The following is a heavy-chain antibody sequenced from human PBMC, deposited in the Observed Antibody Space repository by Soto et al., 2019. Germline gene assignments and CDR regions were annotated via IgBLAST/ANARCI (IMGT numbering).Heavy chain of an antibody. CDR3: SRGGIPPSGYGIAYAMDV. V-gene: IGHV4-39*01. Sequence: PSETLSLTCTVSGVSISGSRYYWGWIRQPPGRGLEWIGNIYYSGSTYYTPALKSRLTLPIDTSKNQFSLNLNSATAADTAVYDCSRGGIPPSGYGIAYAMDVWGQGTTVTVSS. D-gene: IGHD1-26*01. J-gene: IGHJ6*02. CDR2: IYYSGST. CDR1: GVSISGSRYY.